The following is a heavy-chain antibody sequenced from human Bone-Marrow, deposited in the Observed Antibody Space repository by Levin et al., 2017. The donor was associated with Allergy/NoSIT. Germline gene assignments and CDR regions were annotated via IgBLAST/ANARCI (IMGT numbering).Heavy chain of an antibody. CDR3: AKDRGGYCSGGSCYCGGFDY. CDR2: ISYDGSNK. CDR1: GFTFSSYG. Sequence: LSLTCAASGFTFSSYGMHWVRQAPGKGLEWVAVISYDGSNKYYADSVKGRFTISRDNSKNTLYLQMNSLRAEDTAVYYCAKDRGGYCSGGSCYCGGFDYWGQGTLVTVSS. V-gene: IGHV3-30*18. J-gene: IGHJ4*02. D-gene: IGHD2-15*01.